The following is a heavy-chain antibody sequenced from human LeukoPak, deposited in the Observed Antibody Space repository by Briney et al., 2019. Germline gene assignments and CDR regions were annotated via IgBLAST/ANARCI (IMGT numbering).Heavy chain of an antibody. Sequence: ASVKVSCKASGYTFTSYGISWVRQAPGQGLEWMGWINPNSGGTNYAQKFQGRVTMTRDTSINTAYMELNSLKSGDTALYYCARGGHVDVVATIPIWGQGTLVTVSS. CDR3: ARGGHVDVVATIPI. V-gene: IGHV1-2*02. D-gene: IGHD5-12*01. CDR1: GYTFTSYG. CDR2: INPNSGGT. J-gene: IGHJ4*02.